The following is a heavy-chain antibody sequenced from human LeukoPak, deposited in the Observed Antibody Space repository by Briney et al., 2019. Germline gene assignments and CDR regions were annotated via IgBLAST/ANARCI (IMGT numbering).Heavy chain of an antibody. CDR2: ISYSGTT. V-gene: IGHV4-59*02. D-gene: IGHD1-26*01. J-gene: IGHJ4*02. CDR3: ASTGELLGVQYFDY. Sequence: SETLSLTCTVAGGSVSSYFWSWLRQPPGKGLEWIGYISYSGTTNYNPSLKSRVTISVDTSKNQFSLKLSSVTAADTAIYYCASTGELLGVQYFDYWGQGTLVTVSS. CDR1: GGSVSSYF.